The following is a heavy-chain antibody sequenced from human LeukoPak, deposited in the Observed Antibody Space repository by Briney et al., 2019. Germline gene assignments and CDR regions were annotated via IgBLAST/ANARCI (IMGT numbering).Heavy chain of an antibody. CDR2: INPNSGGT. CDR3: AIQNVLDYYGSGSSFDY. D-gene: IGHD3-10*01. V-gene: IGHV1-2*02. J-gene: IGHJ4*02. Sequence: GASVKVSCKASGYTFTGYYMRWVRQAPGQGLEWMGWINPNSGGTNYAQKFQGRVTMTRDTSISTAYMELSRLRSDDTAVYYCAIQNVLDYYGSGSSFDYWGQGTLVTVSS. CDR1: GYTFTGYY.